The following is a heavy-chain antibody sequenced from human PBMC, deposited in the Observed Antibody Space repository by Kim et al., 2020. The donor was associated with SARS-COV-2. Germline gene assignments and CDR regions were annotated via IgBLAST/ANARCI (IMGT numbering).Heavy chain of an antibody. Sequence: ASVKVSCKASGYTFSKYYINWVRQAPGQGLEWMGIINPSGGSTRYAQRFHGRVSLIRETSTDTVYMEMSRVRSEDTALYYCARGGEPLVGGAGTNGIDV. CDR1: GYTFSKYY. CDR3: ARGGEPLVGGAGTNGIDV. J-gene: IGHJ3*01. V-gene: IGHV1-46*01. D-gene: IGHD2-8*01. CDR2: INPSGGST.